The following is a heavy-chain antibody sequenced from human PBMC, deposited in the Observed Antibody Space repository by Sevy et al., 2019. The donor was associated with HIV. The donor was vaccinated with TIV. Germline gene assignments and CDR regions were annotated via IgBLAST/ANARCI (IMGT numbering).Heavy chain of an antibody. CDR2: FYTGSKT. J-gene: IGHJ6*02. CDR3: ARDKNAYYYGLDV. Sequence: GGSLRLSCAVSGFPVSSSYMNWVRQAPGKGLEWVSVFYTGSKTDYADSVKGRFTMSRVNSKNTLYLQMNGLRAEDTAVYYCARDKNAYYYGLDVWGQGTTVTVSS. V-gene: IGHV3-53*01. CDR1: GFPVSSSY.